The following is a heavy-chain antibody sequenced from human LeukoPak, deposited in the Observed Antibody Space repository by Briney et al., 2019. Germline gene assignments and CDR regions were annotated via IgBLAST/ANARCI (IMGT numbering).Heavy chain of an antibody. Sequence: ASVKVSCKASGYTFTGYYMHWVRQAPGQGLEWMGWINPNSGGTNYAQKFQGRVTMTRDTSISTAYMELSRLRSDDTAVYYCARDILFATGYSSGVGDYWGQGTLVTVSS. CDR1: GYTFTGYY. CDR3: ARDILFATGYSSGVGDY. D-gene: IGHD6-19*01. J-gene: IGHJ4*02. V-gene: IGHV1-2*02. CDR2: INPNSGGT.